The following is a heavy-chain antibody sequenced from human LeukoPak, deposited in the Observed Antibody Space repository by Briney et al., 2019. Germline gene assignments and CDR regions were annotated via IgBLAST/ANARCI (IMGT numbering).Heavy chain of an antibody. V-gene: IGHV3-15*01. J-gene: IGHJ4*02. Sequence: GGSLRLSCAASGFTFSNAWMSWVRQAPGKGLEWVGRIKSKTDGGTTDYAAPVKGRFTISRDDSKNTLYLQMNSLKTEDTAVYYCTSKLLEWLAPFDYWGQGTLVTVSS. D-gene: IGHD3-3*01. CDR3: TSKLLEWLAPFDY. CDR2: IKSKTDGGTT. CDR1: GFTFSNAW.